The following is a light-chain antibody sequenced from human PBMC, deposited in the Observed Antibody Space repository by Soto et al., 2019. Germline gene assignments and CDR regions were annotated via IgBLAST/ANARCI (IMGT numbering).Light chain of an antibody. CDR2: GAS. Sequence: PGDRATLSCRASQSVGSNYLAWYQQKPGQAPRLVLYGASTRAIGIPDRFSGSGAGTDFTLTISRLEPEDFAVYYCQHYGTSPPFSVGGGTKVEIK. CDR1: QSVGSNY. J-gene: IGKJ4*01. CDR3: QHYGTSPPFS. V-gene: IGKV3-20*01.